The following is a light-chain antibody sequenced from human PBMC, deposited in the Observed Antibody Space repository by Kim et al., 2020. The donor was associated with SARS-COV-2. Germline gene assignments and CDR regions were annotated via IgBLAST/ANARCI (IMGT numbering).Light chain of an antibody. V-gene: IGKV1-17*03. CDR1: QAIGNY. Sequence: ASVGDSVTITCRASQAIGNYLVWFQQKPGKGPKRLIYAASTLESGVPSRFSGSGSGTEFTLTISSPQPEDSATYFCLQHNVYPLTFGGGTKVDIK. CDR2: AAS. J-gene: IGKJ4*01. CDR3: LQHNVYPLT.